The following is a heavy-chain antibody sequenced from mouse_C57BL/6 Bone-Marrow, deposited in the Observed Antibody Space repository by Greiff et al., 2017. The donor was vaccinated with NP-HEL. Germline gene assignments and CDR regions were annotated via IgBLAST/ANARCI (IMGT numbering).Heavy chain of an antibody. D-gene: IGHD1-1*01. CDR1: GFTFTDYY. J-gene: IGHJ2*01. V-gene: IGHV7-3*01. Sequence: EVNVVESGGGLVQPGGSLSLSCAASGFTFTDYYMSWVRQPPGKALEWLGFIRNKANGYTTEYSASVKGRFTISRDNSQSILYLQMNALRAEDSATYYCARYGKGSSFDYWGQGTTLTVSS. CDR3: ARYGKGSSFDY. CDR2: IRNKANGYTT.